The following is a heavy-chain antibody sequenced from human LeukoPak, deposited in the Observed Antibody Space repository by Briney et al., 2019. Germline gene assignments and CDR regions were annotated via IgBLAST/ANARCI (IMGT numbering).Heavy chain of an antibody. J-gene: IGHJ4*02. CDR2: INHSGST. CDR1: GGSFSGYY. CDR3: ASGYYDILTGYYNYFDY. D-gene: IGHD3-9*01. Sequence: SETLSLTCAVYGGSFSGYYWSWIRQPPGKGLEWIGEINHSGSTNYNPSLKSRVTISVDTSKNQFSLKLSSVTAADTAVYYCASGYYDILTGYYNYFDYWGQGTLVTVSS. V-gene: IGHV4-34*01.